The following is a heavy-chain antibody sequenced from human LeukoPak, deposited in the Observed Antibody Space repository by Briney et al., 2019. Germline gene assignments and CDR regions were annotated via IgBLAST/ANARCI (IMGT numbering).Heavy chain of an antibody. J-gene: IGHJ4*02. CDR3: ARHSGSYRSRLDY. CDR1: GGXISSSSYY. CDR2: IYSSGST. D-gene: IGHD3-16*02. V-gene: IGHV4-39*01. Sequence: SETLSLTCTVSGGXISSSSYYWGWIRQPPGKGLEWIGSIYSSGSTYYNPSLKSRVTISVDASKNQFSLKLSSVTAADTAVYYCARHSGSYRSRLDYWGQGTLVTVSS.